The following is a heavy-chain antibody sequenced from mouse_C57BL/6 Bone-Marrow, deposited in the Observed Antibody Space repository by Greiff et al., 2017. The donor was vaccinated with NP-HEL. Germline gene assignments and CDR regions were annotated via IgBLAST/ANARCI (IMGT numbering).Heavy chain of an antibody. Sequence: QVQLQQSGPELVRPGASVKISCKAPGYTFTSHWMQWVRQRPGQGLEWIGEIFPGSGSTYYNEKFKGKATLTVDTSSSTAYMQLSSLTSEDSAVYFGAREGKTAQATWFAYWGQGTLVTVSA. CDR2: IFPGSGST. D-gene: IGHD3-2*02. CDR1: GYTFTSHW. J-gene: IGHJ3*01. CDR3: AREGKTAQATWFAY. V-gene: IGHV1-56*01.